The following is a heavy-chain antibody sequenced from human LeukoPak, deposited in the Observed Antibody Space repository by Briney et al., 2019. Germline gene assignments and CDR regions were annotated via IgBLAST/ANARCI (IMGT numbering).Heavy chain of an antibody. D-gene: IGHD5-18*01. Sequence: SLRLSCAASGFTFSSYAMHWVRQAPGKGLEWVAVISYDGSNKYYADSVKGRFTISRDNSKNTLYLQMNSLRAEDTAVYYCARGRAVDTAMIFDYWGQGTLVTVSS. CDR1: GFTFSSYA. V-gene: IGHV3-30*04. CDR2: ISYDGSNK. J-gene: IGHJ4*02. CDR3: ARGRAVDTAMIFDY.